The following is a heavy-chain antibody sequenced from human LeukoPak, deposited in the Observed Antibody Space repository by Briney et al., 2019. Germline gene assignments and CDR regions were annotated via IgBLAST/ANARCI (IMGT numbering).Heavy chain of an antibody. CDR3: AREVLDTAMALGY. V-gene: IGHV3-66*01. CDR2: IYSGGTT. CDR1: GFTFSSNY. D-gene: IGHD5-18*01. Sequence: SGGSLRLSCAASGFTFSSNYMSWVRQAPGKGLEWVSIIYSGGTTYYADSVKGGFTISRDNSKNTLYLQMNSLRAEDTAVYYCAREVLDTAMALGYWGQGTLVTVSS. J-gene: IGHJ4*02.